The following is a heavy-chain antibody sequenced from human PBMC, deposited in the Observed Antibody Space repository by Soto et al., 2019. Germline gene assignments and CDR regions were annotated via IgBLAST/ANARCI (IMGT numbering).Heavy chain of an antibody. CDR1: GFTLSSYA. CDR2: ISGSGGST. D-gene: IGHD3-22*01. Sequence: GGALRRSCAASGFTLSSYAMSWVRQAPGKGLEWVSAISGSGGSTDYADSVKGRFTISRDNAKNSLYLQMNSLRAEDTAVYYCARDLPDSSGSYYFDYWGQGTLVTVSS. CDR3: ARDLPDSSGSYYFDY. J-gene: IGHJ4*02. V-gene: IGHV3-23*01.